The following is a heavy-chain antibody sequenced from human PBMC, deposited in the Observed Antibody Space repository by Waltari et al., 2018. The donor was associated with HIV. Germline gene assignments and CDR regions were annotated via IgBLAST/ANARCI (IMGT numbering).Heavy chain of an antibody. CDR3: ARDSPTIGDY. V-gene: IGHV3-53*01. Sequence: EVQLVESGGGLIQPGGSLRLSCAASGFTVSSNYMSWVGQAPGKGVGWVSVIYSGGSTYYADYVKGRFTISRDNSKNTLYLQMNSLRAEDTAVYYCARDSPTIGDYWGQGTLVTVSS. J-gene: IGHJ4*02. CDR1: GFTVSSNY. D-gene: IGHD3-3*01. CDR2: IYSGGST.